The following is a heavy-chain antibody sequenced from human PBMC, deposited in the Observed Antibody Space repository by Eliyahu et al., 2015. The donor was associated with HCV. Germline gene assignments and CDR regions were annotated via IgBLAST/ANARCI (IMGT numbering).Heavy chain of an antibody. CDR2: IIPVIYTA. V-gene: IGHV1-69*06. CDR1: GGTFSNYG. Sequence: QVQLVQSGAEVKKPGSSVKVSCKASGGTFSNYGINWVRQAPGQGLEWMGGIIPVIYTANYAQKFQGRVTISADTSTSTAYMELTSLTSEDTAVYYCARDRQFNDFWSGEFDFWGQGTLVTVSS. D-gene: IGHD3-3*01. J-gene: IGHJ4*02. CDR3: ARDRQFNDFWSGEFDF.